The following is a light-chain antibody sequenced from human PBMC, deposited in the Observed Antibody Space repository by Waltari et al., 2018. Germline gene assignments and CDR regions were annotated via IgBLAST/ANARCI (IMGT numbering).Light chain of an antibody. CDR1: GSAVGDYNS. V-gene: IGLV2-11*01. J-gene: IGLJ3*02. CDR2: DVT. CDR3: CSYAGTWV. Sequence: QSALTQPRSVSGSPGQAVTTSCTGTGSAVGDYNSVSWYQPHPGNAPKLVLSDVTQRPSGVPARFSGSRSGNSASLTISGLQAEDEADYYCCSYAGTWVFGGGTKLTVL.